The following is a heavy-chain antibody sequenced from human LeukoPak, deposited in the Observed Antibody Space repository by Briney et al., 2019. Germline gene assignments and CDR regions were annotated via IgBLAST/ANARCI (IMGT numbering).Heavy chain of an antibody. CDR1: GGSVSSGAYS. V-gene: IGHV4-30-2*01. Sequence: SETLSLTCAVSGGSVSSGAYSWTWIRQPPGEGLEWIGSFSHSGSTSYNPSLESRVTISVDTSKNQFSLKLSSVTAADTAVYYCARHGSSGWYGDFQHWGQGTLVTVSS. D-gene: IGHD6-19*01. CDR2: FSHSGST. J-gene: IGHJ1*01. CDR3: ARHGSSGWYGDFQH.